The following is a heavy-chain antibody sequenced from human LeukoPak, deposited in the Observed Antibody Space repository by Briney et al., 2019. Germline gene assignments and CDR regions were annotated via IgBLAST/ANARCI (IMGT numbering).Heavy chain of an antibody. J-gene: IGHJ4*02. CDR1: GGTFSSYA. CDR3: ARGSGGPRYFDWLLSY. CDR2: IIPIFSTA. Sequence: VASVKVSCKASGGTFSSYAISWVRQAPGQGLEWMGGIIPIFSTANYAQKFQGRVTITADESTSTAYMELSSVRSEDTAVYYCARGSGGPRYFDWLLSYWGQGTLVTVSS. V-gene: IGHV1-69*13. D-gene: IGHD3-9*01.